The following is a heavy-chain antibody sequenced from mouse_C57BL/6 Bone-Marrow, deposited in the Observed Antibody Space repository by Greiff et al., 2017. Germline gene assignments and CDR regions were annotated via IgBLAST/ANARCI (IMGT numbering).Heavy chain of an antibody. CDR2: IYPGDGDT. Sequence: VQRVESGPELVKPGASVKISCKASGYAFSSSWMNWVKQRPGKGLEWIGRIYPGDGDTNYNGKFKGKATLTADKSSSTAYMQLSSLTSEDSAVYFCASYYYGSSNPFDYWGQGTTLTVSS. D-gene: IGHD1-1*01. V-gene: IGHV1-82*01. CDR3: ASYYYGSSNPFDY. J-gene: IGHJ2*01. CDR1: GYAFSSSW.